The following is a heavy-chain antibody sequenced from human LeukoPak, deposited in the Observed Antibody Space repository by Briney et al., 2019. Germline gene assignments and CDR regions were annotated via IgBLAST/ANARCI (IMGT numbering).Heavy chain of an antibody. V-gene: IGHV1-8*03. CDR3: ARDVGEYCSSINCHASDY. Sequence: GASVKVSCKTSGYTFTRNDINWVRQATGQGLEWMGWMNPNSGNSGYAQKFQGRVTITRDNSISTAYMELSRLRSDDTAVYYCARDVGEYCSSINCHASDYWGQGTLVTVSS. J-gene: IGHJ4*02. D-gene: IGHD2-2*01. CDR1: GYTFTRND. CDR2: MNPNSGNS.